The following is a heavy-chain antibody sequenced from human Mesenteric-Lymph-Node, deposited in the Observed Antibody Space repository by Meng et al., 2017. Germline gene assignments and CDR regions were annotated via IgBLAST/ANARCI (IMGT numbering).Heavy chain of an antibody. D-gene: IGHD3-9*01. CDR3: ARGPLHYDILTGYYPGGLDD. CDR1: GYTFTSYA. V-gene: IGHV1-3*01. Sequence: ASVKVSCKASGYTFTSYAMHWVRQAPGQRLEWMGWINAGNGNTKYSQKFQGRVTITRDSSASTAYMELSSLRSEDTAAYYCARGPLHYDILTGYYPGGLDDWGQGTLVTVSS. CDR2: INAGNGNT. J-gene: IGHJ4*02.